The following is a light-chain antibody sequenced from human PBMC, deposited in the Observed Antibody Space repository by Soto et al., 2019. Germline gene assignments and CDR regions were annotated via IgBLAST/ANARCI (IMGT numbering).Light chain of an antibody. J-gene: IGKJ3*01. CDR3: QQFNNYSFT. Sequence: AIQLTQSPSSLSASVGDRVTITCRASQGISSALAWYQQKPGKAPKLLIYDASSLESGVPSRFSGSGAGTDFTLTISSLQPEDFATYYCQQFNNYSFTFGPGTKVDIK. CDR2: DAS. V-gene: IGKV1D-13*01. CDR1: QGISSA.